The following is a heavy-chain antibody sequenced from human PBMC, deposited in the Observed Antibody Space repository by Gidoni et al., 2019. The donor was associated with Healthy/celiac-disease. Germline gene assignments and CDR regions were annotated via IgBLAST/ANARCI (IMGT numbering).Heavy chain of an antibody. CDR1: GGSISSSSYY. CDR3: ARQDCSSTSCYDYFDY. J-gene: IGHJ4*02. V-gene: IGHV4-39*01. Sequence: QLQLQESGPGLVKPSETLSLTCTVSGGSISSSSYYWGWIRQPPGKGLEWIGSIYYSGSTYYNPSLKSRVTISVDTSKNQFSLKLSSVTAADTAVYYCARQDCSSTSCYDYFDYWGQGTLVTVSS. D-gene: IGHD2-2*01. CDR2: IYYSGST.